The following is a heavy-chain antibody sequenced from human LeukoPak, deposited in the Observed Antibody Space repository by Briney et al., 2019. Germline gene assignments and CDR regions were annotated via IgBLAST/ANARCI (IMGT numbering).Heavy chain of an antibody. Sequence: GGSLRLSCAASGLTFSNHEMNWVRQAPGKGLYWLSYISGSGSTIYYADSVKGRFTISRDNAKNSLFLQMDSLRVEDTAICFCARGPFSTGWYVDWGQGTLVTVSS. CDR2: ISGSGSTI. V-gene: IGHV3-48*03. J-gene: IGHJ4*02. D-gene: IGHD6-19*01. CDR1: GLTFSNHE. CDR3: ARGPFSTGWYVD.